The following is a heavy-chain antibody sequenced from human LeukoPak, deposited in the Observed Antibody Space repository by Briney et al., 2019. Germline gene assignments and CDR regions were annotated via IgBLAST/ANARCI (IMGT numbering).Heavy chain of an antibody. V-gene: IGHV1-2*02. CDR2: INPNSGGT. J-gene: IGHJ4*02. CDR1: GYTFTGYY. Sequence: GASVKVSCKASGYTFTGYYMHWVRQAPGQGLEWMGWINPNSGGTSYAQKFQGRVTITRDTSISTAYMELSRLRSDDTAVYYCARGAVAGAFDYWGQGTLVTVSS. CDR3: ARGAVAGAFDY. D-gene: IGHD6-19*01.